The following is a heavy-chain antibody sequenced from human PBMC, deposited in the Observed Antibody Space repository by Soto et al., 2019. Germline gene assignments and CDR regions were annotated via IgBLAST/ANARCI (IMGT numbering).Heavy chain of an antibody. J-gene: IGHJ4*02. CDR2: IYYGGST. D-gene: IGHD3-3*01. CDR1: GGSISSSSYY. CDR3: ARQEETIFGVVISSDY. V-gene: IGHV4-39*01. Sequence: SETLSLTCTVSGGSISSSSYYWGWIRQPPGKGLEWIGSIYYGGSTYYNPSLKSRVTISVDTSKNQFPLKLSSVTAADTAVYYCARQEETIFGVVISSDYWGQGTRVTVS.